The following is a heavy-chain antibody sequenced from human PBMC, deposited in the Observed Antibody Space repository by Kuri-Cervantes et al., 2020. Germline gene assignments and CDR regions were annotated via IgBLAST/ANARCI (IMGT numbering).Heavy chain of an antibody. V-gene: IGHV1-69*13. J-gene: IGHJ4*02. CDR1: GGTFSSYA. CDR3: ATSYMVQGVIIPPNFDY. D-gene: IGHD3-10*01. CDR2: IIPIFGTA. Sequence: SVKVSCKASGGTFSSYAISWVRQAPGQGPEWMGGIIPIFGTANYAQKFQGRVTITADESTSTAYMELSSLRSEDTAVYYCATSYMVQGVIIPPNFDYWGQGTLVTVSS.